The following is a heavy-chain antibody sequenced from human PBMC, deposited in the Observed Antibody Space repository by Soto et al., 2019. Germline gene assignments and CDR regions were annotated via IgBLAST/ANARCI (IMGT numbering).Heavy chain of an antibody. Sequence: QVQLVESGGGVVQPGRSQRLSCAASGFTFSSYAMYWVRQAPGKGLEWVAVISYDGNNEYYADSVKGRFTISRDNSKNTLYLQMNSLRAEDTAVYYCARAGCDGGSCYTLVGLRYGMDVWGQGTTVTVSS. D-gene: IGHD2-15*01. CDR3: ARAGCDGGSCYTLVGLRYGMDV. CDR1: GFTFSSYA. V-gene: IGHV3-30-3*01. J-gene: IGHJ6*02. CDR2: ISYDGNNE.